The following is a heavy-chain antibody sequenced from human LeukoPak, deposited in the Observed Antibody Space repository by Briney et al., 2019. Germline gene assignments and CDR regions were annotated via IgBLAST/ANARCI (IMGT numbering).Heavy chain of an antibody. J-gene: IGHJ5*02. CDR1: GLTFSSYA. D-gene: IGHD5-18*01. Sequence: PGGSLRLSCVASGLTFSSYAMSWVRQVPGKGLEWVSAISGSGFSTYYADSVKGRFTISRDNSKNTLYLQMNSLRADDTAVYYCVRGYSYGWFDPWGQGTLVTVSS. CDR3: VRGYSYGWFDP. V-gene: IGHV3-23*01. CDR2: ISGSGFST.